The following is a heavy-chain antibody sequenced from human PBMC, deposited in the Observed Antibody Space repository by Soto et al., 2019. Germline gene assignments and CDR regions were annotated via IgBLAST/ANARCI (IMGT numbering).Heavy chain of an antibody. V-gene: IGHV3-23*01. CDR3: AKGHASGS. J-gene: IGHJ5*02. CDR1: GFTFRTYA. CDR2: ISNSGGRT. D-gene: IGHD6-25*01. Sequence: EVQLLESGGGFVQPGGSLRLSCVVYGFTFRTYAMTWVRQAPGKGLEWVSFISNSGGRTNYADSVRGRFTTSRDNSKNTLYLQMNSLRAEDTALYYCAKGHASGSWGPGTQVTVSS.